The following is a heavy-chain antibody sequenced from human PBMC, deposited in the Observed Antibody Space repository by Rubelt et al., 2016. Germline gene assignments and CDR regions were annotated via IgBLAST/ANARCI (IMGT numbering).Heavy chain of an antibody. D-gene: IGHD7-27*01. CDR1: GFTFRNYG. Sequence: ESGGGVVQPGRSLRLSCTASGFTFRNYGMHWVRQAPGKGLEWVAVIWYDGSNNRFADSVKGRFTISRDNSKNIWWLQMNSLSAEDTAVYHCARDRNWGRSDWYRDLWGRGTLVTVSS. CDR2: IWYDGSNN. J-gene: IGHJ2*01. CDR3: ARDRNWGRSDWYRDL. V-gene: IGHV3-33*01.